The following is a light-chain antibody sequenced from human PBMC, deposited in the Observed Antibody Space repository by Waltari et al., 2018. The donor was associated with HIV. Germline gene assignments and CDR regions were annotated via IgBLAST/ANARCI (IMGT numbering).Light chain of an antibody. V-gene: IGLV1-47*01. CDR3: AAWDDSLSGYV. CDR1: SSNIGSNY. J-gene: IGLJ1*01. CDR2: RNN. Sequence: QSVLTQPPSASGTPGQRVTISCYGSSSNIGSNYGYWYQQLPGTAPTLLIYRNNQRPSGVPDRFSGSKSGTSASLAISGLRSEDEADYYCAAWDDSLSGYVFGTGTKVTVL.